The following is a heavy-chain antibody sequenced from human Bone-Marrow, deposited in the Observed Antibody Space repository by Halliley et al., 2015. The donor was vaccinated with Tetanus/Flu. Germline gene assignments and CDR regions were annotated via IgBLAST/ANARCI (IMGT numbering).Heavy chain of an antibody. CDR3: ARDSHRPLQGEFAR. D-gene: IGHD1-26*01. Sequence: SLRLSCAASGFSFSSYEMNWVRQAPGKGLEWISYISHSGSLIYYADSVKGRFTISRDNAKKSMYLQMKGLRAEDTAIYYCARDSHRPLQGEFARGGQGILVPLPS. CDR1: GFSFSSYE. J-gene: IGHJ4*02. CDR2: ISHSGSLI. V-gene: IGHV3-48*03.